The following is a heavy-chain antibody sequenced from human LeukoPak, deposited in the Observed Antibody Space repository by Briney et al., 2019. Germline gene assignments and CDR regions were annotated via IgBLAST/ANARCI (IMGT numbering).Heavy chain of an antibody. CDR2: INHSGST. J-gene: IGHJ4*02. Sequence: PSETLSPTCAVYGGSFSGYYWSWIRQPPGKGLEWIGEINHSGSTNYNPSLKSRVTISVDTSKNQFSLKLSSVTAADTAVYYCARLSPDQLRLLRIFDYWGQGTLVTVSS. CDR3: ARLSPDQLRLLRIFDY. CDR1: GGSFSGYY. D-gene: IGHD3-22*01. V-gene: IGHV4-34*01.